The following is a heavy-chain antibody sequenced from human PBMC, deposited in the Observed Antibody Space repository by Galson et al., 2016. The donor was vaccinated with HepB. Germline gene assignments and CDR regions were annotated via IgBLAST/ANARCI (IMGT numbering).Heavy chain of an antibody. CDR1: GFTFSSYG. J-gene: IGHJ6*02. D-gene: IGHD3-3*01. CDR2: VSLDGSHK. Sequence: SLRLSCAASGFTFSSYGMHWVRQAPGQGLEWVAVVSLDGSHKYYPDSVKGRFAISRDNSKSTLFLHVSSLSSEDTAVYYCAKGLYNDFWSGFPPYYDYVMDVWGQGTTVTVSS. V-gene: IGHV3-30*18. CDR3: AKGLYNDFWSGFPPYYDYVMDV.